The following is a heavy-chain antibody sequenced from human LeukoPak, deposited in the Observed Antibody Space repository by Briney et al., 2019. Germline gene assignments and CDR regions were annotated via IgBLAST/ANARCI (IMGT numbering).Heavy chain of an antibody. V-gene: IGHV3-74*01. Sequence: GGPLRLSCAASGFTFSAYWMHWVRQAPGKGLVWVSRINSDGSSISYADSVKGRFTISRDNAKNTLYLQMNSLRAEDTAVYYCARGAIAAAGQDYWGQGTLVTVSS. CDR2: INSDGSSI. CDR3: ARGAIAAAGQDY. CDR1: GFTFSAYW. D-gene: IGHD6-13*01. J-gene: IGHJ4*02.